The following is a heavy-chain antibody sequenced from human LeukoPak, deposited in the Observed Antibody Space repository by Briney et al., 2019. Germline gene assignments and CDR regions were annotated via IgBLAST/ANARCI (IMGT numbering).Heavy chain of an antibody. Sequence: TSETLSLTCAVYGGSFSGYYWSWIRQPPGKGLEWIGYIYHSGSTYYNPSLKSRVTISVDRSKNQFSLKLSSVTAADTAVYYCARVAAGFTLDYWGQGTLVTVSS. CDR2: IYHSGST. CDR1: GGSFSGYY. D-gene: IGHD2-15*01. V-gene: IGHV4-30-2*01. CDR3: ARVAAGFTLDY. J-gene: IGHJ4*02.